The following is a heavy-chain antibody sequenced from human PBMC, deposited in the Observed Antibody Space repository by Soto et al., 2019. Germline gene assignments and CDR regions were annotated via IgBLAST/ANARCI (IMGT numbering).Heavy chain of an antibody. V-gene: IGHV2-70*01. CDR1: GFSLSTSGMC. CDR2: LQWADRK. Sequence: GSGPTLVNPTQTLTLACAFSGFSLSTSGMCVTWIRQPPGRALEWLALLQWADRKFYSTSLQSRLTLSKDTSKNQVVLTMTKMDPVDTATYYCAQISSGYYSDYYRYYGMDVWGPGTTVTVSS. D-gene: IGHD3-22*01. CDR3: AQISSGYYSDYYRYYGMDV. J-gene: IGHJ6*02.